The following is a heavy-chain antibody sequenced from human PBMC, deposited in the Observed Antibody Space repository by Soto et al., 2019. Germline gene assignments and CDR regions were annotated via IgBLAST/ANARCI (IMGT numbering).Heavy chain of an antibody. CDR2: IIPILGIA. CDR1: GGTFSSYT. V-gene: IGHV1-69*08. J-gene: IGHJ6*02. D-gene: IGHD3-9*01. CDR3: ARELPNYDILTGYGYGMDV. Sequence: QVQLVQSGAEVKKPGSSVKVSCKASGGTFSSYTISWVRQAPGQGLEWMGRIIPILGIANYAQKFQGRVTITADKSTSTAYMELSSQRSEDTAVYYCARELPNYDILTGYGYGMDVWGQGTTVTVSS.